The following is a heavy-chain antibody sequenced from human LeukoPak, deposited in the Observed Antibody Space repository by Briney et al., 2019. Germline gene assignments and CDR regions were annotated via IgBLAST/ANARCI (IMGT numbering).Heavy chain of an antibody. CDR3: AGANYYGSGSYYAYYYYYYMDV. V-gene: IGHV1-24*01. D-gene: IGHD3-10*01. CDR2: FDPEDGET. Sequence: ASVKVSCKVSGYTLTELSMHWVRQAPGKGLEWMGGFDPEDGETIYAQKFQGRVTMTEDTSTDTAYMELSSLRSEDTAVYYCAGANYYGSGSYYAYYYYYYMDVWGKGTTVTVSS. CDR1: GYTLTELS. J-gene: IGHJ6*03.